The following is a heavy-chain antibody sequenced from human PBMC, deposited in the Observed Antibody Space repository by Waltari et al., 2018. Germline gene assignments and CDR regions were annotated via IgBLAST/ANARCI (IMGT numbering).Heavy chain of an antibody. Sequence: QVQLQQWGAGLLKPSETLSLTCAVYGGSFSGYYWSWIRQPPGKGLEWIGEINHSGSTNYNPSLKRRVTISVDTSKNQFSRKLSSVTAADTAVYYCARKGLHRRNWCDPWGQGTLVTVSS. CDR1: GGSFSGYY. V-gene: IGHV4-34*01. J-gene: IGHJ5*02. CDR3: ARKGLHRRNWCDP. CDR2: INHSGST. D-gene: IGHD5-12*01.